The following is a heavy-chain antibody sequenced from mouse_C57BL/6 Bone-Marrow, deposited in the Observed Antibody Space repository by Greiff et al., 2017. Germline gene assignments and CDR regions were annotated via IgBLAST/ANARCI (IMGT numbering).Heavy chain of an antibody. CDR1: GYTFTGYW. D-gene: IGHD1-1*01. CDR3: ARGGIPITTDYAMDY. Sequence: VQRVESGAELMKPGASVKLSCKATGYTFTGYWIEWVKQRPGHGLEWIGEILPGSGSTNYNENFKGKATFTADTSSNTAYMQLSSLTTEDSAIYYCARGGIPITTDYAMDYWGQGTSVTVSS. J-gene: IGHJ4*01. CDR2: ILPGSGST. V-gene: IGHV1-9*01.